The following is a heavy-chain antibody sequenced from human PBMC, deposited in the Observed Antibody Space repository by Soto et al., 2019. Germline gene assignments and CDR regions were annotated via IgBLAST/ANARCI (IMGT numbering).Heavy chain of an antibody. CDR1: GFTFSSYE. CDR2: ISSSGSTI. CDR3: ARDSNLGGSGWYYFDY. V-gene: IGHV3-48*03. Sequence: EVQLVESGGGLVQPGGSLRLSCAASGFTFSSYEMNWVRQAPGKGLEWVSYISSSGSTIYYADSVKGRFTISRDNAKNSLYLQMNSLRAEDTAVYYCARDSNLGGSGWYYFDYWGQGTLVTVSS. D-gene: IGHD6-19*01. J-gene: IGHJ4*02.